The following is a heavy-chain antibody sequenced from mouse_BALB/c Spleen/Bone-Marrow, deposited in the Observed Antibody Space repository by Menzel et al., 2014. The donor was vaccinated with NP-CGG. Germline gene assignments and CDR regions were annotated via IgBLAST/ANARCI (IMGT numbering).Heavy chain of an antibody. D-gene: IGHD4-1*01. CDR3: TRGGNWEDFDY. J-gene: IGHJ2*01. V-gene: IGHV5-17*02. CDR2: ISSGSSPI. CDR1: GFTFSSFG. Sequence: EVKLVESGGGLVQPGGSRKLSCAASGFTFSSFGMHWVRRAPEKGLEWVAYISSGSSPIFYADTVKGRFTISRDNPKNTLFLQMTNLRSEDTAIYYCTRGGNWEDFDYWGQGTTLTVSS.